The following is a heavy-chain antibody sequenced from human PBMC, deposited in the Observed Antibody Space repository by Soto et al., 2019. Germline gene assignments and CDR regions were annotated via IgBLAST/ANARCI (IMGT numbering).Heavy chain of an antibody. Sequence: QVQLVQSGAEVKKPGASVKVSCKASGYTFTSYGISWVRQAPGQGLEGMGWISAYNGNTNYAQKLEGRVTMTTDTSTSTAYMELRSLRSDDTAVYYCARGLCSSTSCYGDDAFDIWGQGTMFTVSS. V-gene: IGHV1-18*01. D-gene: IGHD2-2*01. CDR1: GYTFTSYG. J-gene: IGHJ3*02. CDR3: ARGLCSSTSCYGDDAFDI. CDR2: ISAYNGNT.